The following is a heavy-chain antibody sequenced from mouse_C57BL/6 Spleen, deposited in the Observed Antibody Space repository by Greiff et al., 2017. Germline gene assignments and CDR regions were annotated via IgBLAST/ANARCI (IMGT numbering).Heavy chain of an antibody. D-gene: IGHD1-1*01. CDR3: ARQGGSTQFAY. CDR1: GYAFSSSW. V-gene: IGHV1-82*01. J-gene: IGHJ3*01. CDR2: IYPGDGDT. Sequence: VKLQESGPELVKPGASVKISCKASGYAFSSSWMNWVKQRPGKGLEWIGRIYPGDGDTNYNGKFKGKATLTADKSSSTAYMQLSSLTSEDSAVCFCARQGGSTQFAYWGQGTLVTVSA.